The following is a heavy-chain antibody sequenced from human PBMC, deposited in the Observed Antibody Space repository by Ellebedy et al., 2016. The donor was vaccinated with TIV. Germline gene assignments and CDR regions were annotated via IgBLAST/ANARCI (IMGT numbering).Heavy chain of an antibody. CDR3: VRDDHTSGSYQRRTFDF. CDR2: VSRNGDYT. Sequence: GESLKISCAASGFTFSDYYMSWVRQAPGKGLEWVSYVSRNGDYTHYAASGRGRFTISRDNTENSVSLQMNSLRAEDTARYYCVRDDHTSGSYQRRTFDFWGQGILVSVSS. D-gene: IGHD3-10*01. V-gene: IGHV3-11*06. J-gene: IGHJ4*02. CDR1: GFTFSDYY.